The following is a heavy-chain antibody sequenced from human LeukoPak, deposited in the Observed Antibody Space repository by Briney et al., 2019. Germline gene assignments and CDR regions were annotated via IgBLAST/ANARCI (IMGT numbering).Heavy chain of an antibody. CDR3: ARSCYSVTTCGDY. CDR1: GFTFSSYS. CDR2: ISSSGSYI. Sequence: GGSPRLSCAASGFTFSSYSMNWVRQAPGKGLEWVSSISSSGSYIYYADSMKGRFTISRDNAKNSLYLQMNSLRAEDTAVYYCARSCYSVTTCGDYWGQGTLVTVSS. J-gene: IGHJ4*02. D-gene: IGHD5/OR15-5a*01. V-gene: IGHV3-21*01.